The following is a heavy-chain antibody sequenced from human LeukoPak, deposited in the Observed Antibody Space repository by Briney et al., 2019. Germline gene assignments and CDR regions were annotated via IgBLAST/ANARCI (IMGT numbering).Heavy chain of an antibody. CDR1: GGSISSSGYY. J-gene: IGHJ4*02. CDR2: INYIGST. D-gene: IGHD3-22*01. CDR3: AAYHHDSSGYSG. V-gene: IGHV4-39*01. Sequence: SETLSLTCTVSGGSISSSGYYWGWSRQPPGKGLEWIGSINYIGSTYYNPSLKSRVTVSVDTSKDQFSLKLSTVTAADTAVYYCAAYHHDSSGYSGWGQGTLVTVSS.